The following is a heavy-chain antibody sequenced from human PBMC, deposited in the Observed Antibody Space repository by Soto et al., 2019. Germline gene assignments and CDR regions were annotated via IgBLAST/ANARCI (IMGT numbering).Heavy chain of an antibody. CDR1: GGSFSGYY. J-gene: IGHJ6*02. Sequence: QVQLQQWGAEVLKPSETLSLTCVVNGGSFSGYYWTWIRQPPGKGLEWLGDINHSGITDSNPSLEGRVTISVDMSKNQFSLRVNSVTAADTAVYYCARGRSSVPDRRGIGYYGLDVWGQGTTVTVSS. CDR3: ARGRSSVPDRRGIGYYGLDV. CDR2: INHSGIT. D-gene: IGHD3-3*01. V-gene: IGHV4-34*01.